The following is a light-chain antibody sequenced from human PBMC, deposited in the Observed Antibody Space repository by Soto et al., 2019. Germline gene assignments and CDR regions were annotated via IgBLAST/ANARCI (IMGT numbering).Light chain of an antibody. CDR2: KTS. Sequence: DIHMTQSPSTLSASVGDRVTITCRASQSISICLAWYQQKPGKAPNLLIYKTSSLETGVPSRFSGSASGTESTLTISRLQPDDFATYYCQRWNDYSWTFGQGTKVEVK. CDR1: QSISIC. J-gene: IGKJ1*01. V-gene: IGKV1-5*03. CDR3: QRWNDYSWT.